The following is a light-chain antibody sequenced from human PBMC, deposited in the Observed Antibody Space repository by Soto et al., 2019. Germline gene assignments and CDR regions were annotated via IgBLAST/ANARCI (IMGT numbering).Light chain of an antibody. CDR3: QQRSNWPPLT. J-gene: IGKJ4*01. V-gene: IGKV3-11*01. CDR1: QSVSSY. Sequence: EIVLTQSPATLSLSPGERATLSCRASQSVSSYLAWYQQKPGQAPRLLIYDASNRATGIPARFSGSGSGTGFTLTISSLEPQDFAVYYCQQRSNWPPLTFGGGAKVYIK. CDR2: DAS.